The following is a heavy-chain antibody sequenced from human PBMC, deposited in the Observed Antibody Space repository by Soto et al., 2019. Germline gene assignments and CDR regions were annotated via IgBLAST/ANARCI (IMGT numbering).Heavy chain of an antibody. CDR3: ARGGYSYGYDLSYYYYGVDV. J-gene: IGHJ6*02. D-gene: IGHD5-18*01. CDR2: FDPEDGET. Sequence: ASVKVSCKVSGYTRTELSMHWVRQAPGKGLEWMGGFDPEDGETIYAQKFQGRVTMTEDTSTDTAYMELSSLRSEDTAVYYCARGGYSYGYDLSYYYYGVDVWGQGTTVTVSS. CDR1: GYTRTELS. V-gene: IGHV1-24*01.